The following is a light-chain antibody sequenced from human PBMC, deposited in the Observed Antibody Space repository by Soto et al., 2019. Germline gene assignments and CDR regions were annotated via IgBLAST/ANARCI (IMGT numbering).Light chain of an antibody. Sequence: DIQMPQSPSSLSASVGDRVTITCQASQDISNYLNWYQQKPGKAPKLLIYDASNLETGVPSRFSGSGSGTDFTFTISSLQPEDIATYYCQQYDNLPPRTFGQGTKLEI. CDR3: QQYDNLPPRT. J-gene: IGKJ2*01. CDR1: QDISNY. V-gene: IGKV1-33*01. CDR2: DAS.